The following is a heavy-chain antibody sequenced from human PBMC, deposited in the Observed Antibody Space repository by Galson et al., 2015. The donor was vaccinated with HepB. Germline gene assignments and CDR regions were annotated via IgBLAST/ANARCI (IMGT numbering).Heavy chain of an antibody. CDR1: GYTFTAYY. CDR2: INPHTSDT. CDR3: TKEGSSNDFDF. J-gene: IGHJ4*02. V-gene: IGHV1-2*05. D-gene: IGHD6-13*01. Sequence: SVKVSCTASGYTFTAYYLHWVRQAPGQGLEWMGRINPHTSDTNYAPPFQGRVTMTRDTYISTAYMELSRLGSDDTVVYYCTKEGSSNDFDFWGQGTLVTVSS.